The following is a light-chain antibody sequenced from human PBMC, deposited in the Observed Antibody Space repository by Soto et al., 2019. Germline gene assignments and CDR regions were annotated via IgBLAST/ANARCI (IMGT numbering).Light chain of an antibody. CDR1: QSVSSY. CDR3: QQRSNWPIT. J-gene: IGKJ5*01. CDR2: DAS. V-gene: IGKV3-11*01. Sequence: EIVLPQSPDTLSLSPGERATLSCRASQSVSSYLAWYQQKPGQAPRLLIYDASNRATGIPARFSGSGSGTDFTLTISSLEPEDFAVYCCQQRSNWPITFGQGTRLEIK.